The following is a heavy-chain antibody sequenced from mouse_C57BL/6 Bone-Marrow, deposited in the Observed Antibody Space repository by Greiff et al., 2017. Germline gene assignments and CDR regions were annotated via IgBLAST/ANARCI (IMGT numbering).Heavy chain of an antibody. CDR3: ARRGSYGNSSWFAY. D-gene: IGHD2-1*01. CDR1: GYTFTDYN. CDR2: INPNNGGT. J-gene: IGHJ3*01. V-gene: IGHV1-18*01. Sequence: VQLQPSGPELVKPGASVKIPCKASGYTFTDYNMDWVKQSHGKSLEWIGDINPNNGGTIYNQKFKGKATLTVDKSSSTAYMELRSLTSDDTAVYYCARRGSYGNSSWFAYWGQGTLVTVSA.